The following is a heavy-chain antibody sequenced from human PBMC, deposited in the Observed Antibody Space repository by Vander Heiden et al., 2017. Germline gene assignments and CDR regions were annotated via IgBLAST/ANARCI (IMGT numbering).Heavy chain of an antibody. V-gene: IGHV3-33*01. D-gene: IGHD2-21*02. CDR1: VFTFGTYG. J-gene: IGHJ3*02. CDR3: ASIVVVTATDGGDAFDI. CDR2: IWYDGSNK. Sequence: QVHLVAYGGGEAQPGRPLSLLCAASVFTFGTYGMHWVRQAPGKGLEWVAVIWYDGSNKYYADSGKGRFTISRDNSKNTLYLQMNSLRAEDTAVYYCASIVVVTATDGGDAFDIWGQGTMVTVSS.